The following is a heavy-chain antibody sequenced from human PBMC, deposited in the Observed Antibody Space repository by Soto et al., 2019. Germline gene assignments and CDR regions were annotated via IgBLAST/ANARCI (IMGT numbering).Heavy chain of an antibody. J-gene: IGHJ4*02. V-gene: IGHV1-18*01. CDR1: GYTFTNYG. CDR2: ISAYNGET. CDR3: ARASGTGVGTTSY. D-gene: IGHD1-26*01. Sequence: QVQLVQSGPEVKKPGASAKVSCQTSGYTFTNYGISWMRQVPGQGLEWMGWISAYNGETNYAQRFQGRVTMTTVIPTNTAYMELGSLRSDDTAVYYCARASGTGVGTTSYWGQGTLVTVSS.